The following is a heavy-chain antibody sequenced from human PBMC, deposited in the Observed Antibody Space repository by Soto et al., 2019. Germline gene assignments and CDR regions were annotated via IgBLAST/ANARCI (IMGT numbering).Heavy chain of an antibody. CDR2: IYYSGST. Sequence: SETLSLTCTVSGGSISSYYWSWIRQPPGKGLEWIGYIYYSGSTNYNPSLKSRVTISVDTSKNQFSLKLSSVTAADTAVYYCARELPDLMNPGIAVAGTGAGMDVWGEGTTVTVSS. J-gene: IGHJ6*04. CDR3: ARELPDLMNPGIAVAGTGAGMDV. CDR1: GGSISSYY. D-gene: IGHD6-19*01. V-gene: IGHV4-59*01.